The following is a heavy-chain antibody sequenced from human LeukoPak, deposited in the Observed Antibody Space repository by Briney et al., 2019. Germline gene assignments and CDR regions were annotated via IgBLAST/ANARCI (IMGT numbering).Heavy chain of an antibody. CDR1: GYTFTGCY. D-gene: IGHD2-15*01. CDR2: INPNSGDT. J-gene: IGHJ3*02. Sequence: ASVKVSCKASGYTFTGCYMHWVRQAPGQGLEWMGRINPNSGDTNYAQKFQGRVTMTRDTSISTAYMDLSRLRSDDTAVYHCARVLGCSGGSCYSWAFDIWGQGTMVTVSS. CDR3: ARVLGCSGGSCYSWAFDI. V-gene: IGHV1-2*06.